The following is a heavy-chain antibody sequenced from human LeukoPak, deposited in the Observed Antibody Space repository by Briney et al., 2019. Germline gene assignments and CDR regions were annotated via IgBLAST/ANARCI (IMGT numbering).Heavy chain of an antibody. J-gene: IGHJ4*02. CDR2: INPNSGNT. D-gene: IGHD1-26*01. CDR1: GYIFTGYY. V-gene: IGHV1-8*02. Sequence: ASVKVSCKASGYIFTGYYIHWVRQALGQGLEWMGRINPNSGNTGYAQKFQGRVTMTRNTSISTAYMELSSLRSEDTAVYYCASYSGSYRDFDYWGQGTLVTVSS. CDR3: ASYSGSYRDFDY.